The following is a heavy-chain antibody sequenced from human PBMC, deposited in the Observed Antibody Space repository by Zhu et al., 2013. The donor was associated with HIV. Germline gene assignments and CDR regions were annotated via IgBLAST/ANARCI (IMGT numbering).Heavy chain of an antibody. CDR3: VREGGAGDGYNPFDY. V-gene: IGHV1-2*02. CDR2: INPNSGGT. J-gene: IGHJ4*02. D-gene: IGHD3-16*01. Sequence: QVQLVQSGTEVKKPGASVKVSCKASGYTFTGDYIHWVRQAPGHGLEWVGWINPNSGGTNYAQKFQGRVTMTRDTSISTAYMELSRLISDDTAIYYCVREGGAGDGYNPFDYWGQGTLVTVSS. CDR1: GYTFTGDY.